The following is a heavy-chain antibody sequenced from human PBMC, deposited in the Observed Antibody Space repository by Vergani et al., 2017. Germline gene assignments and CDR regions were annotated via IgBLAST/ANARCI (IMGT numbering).Heavy chain of an antibody. CDR1: GFTFSSYW. J-gene: IGHJ6*02. Sequence: EVQLVESGGGLVQPGGSLRLSCAASGFTFSSYWMHWVRQAPGKGLVWVSRINSDGSSTSYADSVKGRFTISRDNAKNTLYLQMNSLRAEDTAVYYCAMGRDSSSIHYYYYGMDVWGQGTTVTVSS. CDR2: INSDGSST. CDR3: AMGRDSSSIHYYYYGMDV. V-gene: IGHV3-74*01. D-gene: IGHD6-13*01.